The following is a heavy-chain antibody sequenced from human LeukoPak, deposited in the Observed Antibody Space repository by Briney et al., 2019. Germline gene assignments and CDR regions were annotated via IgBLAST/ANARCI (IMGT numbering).Heavy chain of an antibody. V-gene: IGHV3-30*18. D-gene: IGHD3-10*01. J-gene: IGHJ4*02. CDR3: AKEHREKSSGEYDF. CDR2: ISHDGTVQ. CDR1: GFTFSSYG. Sequence: PGGSLRLSCVASGFTFSSYGMQWVRQAPGKGLEWVAVISHDGTVQYYADSVKGRFTISRDTSKSSLYLQMNSLRPEDTALYFCAKEHREKSSGEYDFWGQGTLVTVSS.